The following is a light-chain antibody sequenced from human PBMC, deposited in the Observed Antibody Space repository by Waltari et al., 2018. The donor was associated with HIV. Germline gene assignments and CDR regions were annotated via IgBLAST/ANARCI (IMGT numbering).Light chain of an antibody. J-gene: IGLJ2*01. CDR2: EVN. V-gene: IGLV2-8*01. CDR3: NSYAGTNTWI. Sequence: QSALTQPPSASGSPGQSVTISLPGTSSAAGHFNFLSWYQHPPGQAPTCIIYEVNNRPSGVPDRFSGSKSGNTASLTVSGLQADDEADYYCNSYAGTNTWIFGGGTKLTVL. CDR1: SSAAGHFNF.